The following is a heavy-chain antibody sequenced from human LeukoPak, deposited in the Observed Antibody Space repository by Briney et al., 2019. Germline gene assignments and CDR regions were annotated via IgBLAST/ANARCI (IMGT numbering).Heavy chain of an antibody. CDR1: GFTFSSYG. V-gene: IGHV3-30*02. J-gene: IGHJ4*02. CDR3: AKDRSGQYYDFWSGIFDY. D-gene: IGHD3-3*01. Sequence: GGSLRLSCAASGFTFSSYGMHWVRQAPGKGLEWVAFIRYDGSNKYYADSVKGRFTISRDNSKNTLYLQMNSLRAEDTAVYYCAKDRSGQYYDFWSGIFDYWGQGTLVTVSS. CDR2: IRYDGSNK.